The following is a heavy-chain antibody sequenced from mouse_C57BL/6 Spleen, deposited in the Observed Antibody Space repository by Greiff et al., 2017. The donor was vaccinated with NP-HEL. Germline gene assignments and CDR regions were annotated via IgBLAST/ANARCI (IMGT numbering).Heavy chain of an antibody. CDR1: GFTFSDYY. CDR2: INYDGSST. CDR3: ARDMGELMAMDY. Sequence: EVKLMESEGGLVQPGSSMKLSCTASGFTFSDYYMAWVRQVPEKGLEWVANINYDGSSTYYLDSLKSRFIISRDNAKNILYLQMSSLKSEDTATYYCARDMGELMAMDYWGQGTSVTVSS. J-gene: IGHJ4*01. D-gene: IGHD1-3*01. V-gene: IGHV5-16*01.